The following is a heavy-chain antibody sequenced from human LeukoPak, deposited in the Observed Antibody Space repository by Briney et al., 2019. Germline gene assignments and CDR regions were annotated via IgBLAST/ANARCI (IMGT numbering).Heavy chain of an antibody. Sequence: PGGSLRLSCAASGFTFSSYEMNWVRQAPGKGLEWVSYISSSGSTIYYADSVKGRFTISRDNAKNSLYLQMNSLKTEDAAVYYCTHPYDNSPGAFDIWGQGTMVTVSS. J-gene: IGHJ3*02. CDR1: GFTFSSYE. CDR2: ISSSGSTI. D-gene: IGHD1-1*01. CDR3: THPYDNSPGAFDI. V-gene: IGHV3-48*03.